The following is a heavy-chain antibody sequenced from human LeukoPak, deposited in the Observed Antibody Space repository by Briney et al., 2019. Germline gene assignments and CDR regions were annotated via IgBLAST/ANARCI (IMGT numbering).Heavy chain of an antibody. CDR3: ARLGGYGSYYFDY. D-gene: IGHD5-12*01. V-gene: IGHV3-21*01. CDR2: ISSSTNSI. Sequence: GGSLRLSCAASGFTFSSYNMNWVRQAPGKGLEWVSSISSSTNSIYYADSVKGRFTISRDNAKNSLYLQMNSLRAEDTAVYYCARLGGYGSYYFDYWGQGTLVTVSS. CDR1: GFTFSSYN. J-gene: IGHJ4*02.